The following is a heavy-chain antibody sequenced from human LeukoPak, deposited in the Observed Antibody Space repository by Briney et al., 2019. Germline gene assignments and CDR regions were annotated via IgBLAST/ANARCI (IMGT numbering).Heavy chain of an antibody. CDR3: ARAGYYYDSSGPSHYYYYFMDV. Sequence: PGGSLRLSCAASGFTFSTYEVNWVRQAPGKGLEWVSYISSSGSTIYYADSVKGRFTTSRDNAKNSLYLQMNSLRADDTAVYYCARAGYYYDSSGPSHYYYYFMDVWGKGTTVTVSS. D-gene: IGHD3-22*01. CDR2: ISSSGSTI. CDR1: GFTFSTYE. V-gene: IGHV3-48*03. J-gene: IGHJ6*03.